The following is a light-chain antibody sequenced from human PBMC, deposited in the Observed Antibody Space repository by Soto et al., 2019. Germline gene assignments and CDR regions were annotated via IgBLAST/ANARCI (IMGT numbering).Light chain of an antibody. CDR1: QTVVYSSNTKNY. Sequence: DIVMTQSPDSLAVSLGERATINCKSSQTVVYSSNTKNYLAWYQQKSGQPPKLLIYWASSRESGVPDRFSGSGSGTDFPLTIRSLQAEDVAVYYCQQYYTTPHTFGGGTKVEIK. J-gene: IGKJ4*01. CDR3: QQYYTTPHT. V-gene: IGKV4-1*01. CDR2: WAS.